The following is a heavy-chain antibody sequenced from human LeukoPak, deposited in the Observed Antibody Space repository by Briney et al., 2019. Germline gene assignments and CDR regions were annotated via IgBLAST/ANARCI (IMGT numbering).Heavy chain of an antibody. CDR3: ARRAGAYSHPYDY. J-gene: IGHJ4*02. Sequence: GGSLRLSCEASGFTFSSYGMSWVRQAPGKGLEWVSAISGNSDSTYYADSVKGRFTISRDNSKNTLYLQMNSLRVEDTAVYYCARRAGAYSHPYDYWGQGTLVTVSS. CDR1: GFTFSSYG. V-gene: IGHV3-23*01. CDR2: ISGNSDST. D-gene: IGHD4/OR15-4a*01.